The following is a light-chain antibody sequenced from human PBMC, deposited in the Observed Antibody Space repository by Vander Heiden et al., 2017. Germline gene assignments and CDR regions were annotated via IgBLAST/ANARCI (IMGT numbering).Light chain of an antibody. CDR3: QQYGSSLYT. J-gene: IGKJ2*01. CDR1: QSISNTH. CDR2: GAS. Sequence: EGVLTQSPGTLSLSPGARATISCRASQSISNTHLAWYQQKPGQAPRLLIYGASNRATGIPDRFSGSGSGTDFTLTISRLEPEDFAVYYCQQYGSSLYTFGQGTKLEI. V-gene: IGKV3-20*01.